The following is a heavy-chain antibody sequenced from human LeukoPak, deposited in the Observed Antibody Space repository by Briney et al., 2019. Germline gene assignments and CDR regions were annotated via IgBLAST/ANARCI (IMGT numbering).Heavy chain of an antibody. J-gene: IGHJ4*02. CDR1: GFSFRSDG. V-gene: IGHV3-23*01. D-gene: IGHD2-2*01. CDR3: AHGTMYQLDY. CDR2: ILGGAGST. Sequence: GGTLRLSCAASGFSFRSDGMSWVRQAPGKGLEWVSGILGGAGSTYYADSVKGRFTISRDNSKNTLYLQMNSLRAEDTAVYYCAHGTMYQLDYWGQGTLVTVSS.